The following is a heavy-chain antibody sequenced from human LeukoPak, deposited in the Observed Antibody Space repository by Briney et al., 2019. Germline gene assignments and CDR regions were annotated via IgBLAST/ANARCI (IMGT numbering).Heavy chain of an antibody. CDR2: INTDGSST. V-gene: IGHV3-74*01. CDR1: GFTFSSYW. CDR3: AREINWGDGGGY. D-gene: IGHD7-27*01. Sequence: PGGSLRLSCAASGFTFSSYWMHWVRQAPGKGLVWVSRINTDGSSTSYADSVKGRFTISRDNAKNTLYLQMNSLRAEDTAVYYCAREINWGDGGGYWGQGTLVTVSS. J-gene: IGHJ4*02.